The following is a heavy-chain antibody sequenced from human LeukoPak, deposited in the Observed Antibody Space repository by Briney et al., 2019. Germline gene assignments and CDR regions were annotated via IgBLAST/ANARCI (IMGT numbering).Heavy chain of an antibody. CDR3: ARGRGIAAAGKSYFDY. Sequence: SETLSLTCTASVGSISSYYWSWIRQPAGKGLEWIGRIYTSGSTNYNPSLKSRVTMSVDTSKNQFSLKLSSATAADTAVYYCARGRGIAAAGKSYFDYWGQGTLFTVSS. J-gene: IGHJ4*02. D-gene: IGHD6-13*01. CDR1: VGSISSYY. CDR2: IYTSGST. V-gene: IGHV4-4*07.